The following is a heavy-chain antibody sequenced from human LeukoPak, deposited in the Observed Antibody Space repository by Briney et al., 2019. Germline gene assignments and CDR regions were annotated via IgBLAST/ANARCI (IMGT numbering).Heavy chain of an antibody. D-gene: IGHD6-13*01. J-gene: IGHJ4*02. CDR3: ARDLLIAAAGTYGY. CDR2: ISAYNGNT. CDR1: GYTFTSYS. V-gene: IGHV1-18*01. Sequence: ASVKVSCKASGYTFTSYSISWVRQAPGQGLEWMGWISAYNGNTNYAQKLQGRVTMTTDTSTSTAYMELRSLRSDDTAVYYCARDLLIAAAGTYGYWGQGTLVTVSS.